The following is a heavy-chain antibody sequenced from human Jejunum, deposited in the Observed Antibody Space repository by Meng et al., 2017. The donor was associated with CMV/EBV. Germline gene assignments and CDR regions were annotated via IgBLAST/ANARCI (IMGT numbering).Heavy chain of an antibody. CDR2: IYSGEST. CDR3: ARDIALLGYCSSTSCYTGVGGMDV. D-gene: IGHD2-2*02. V-gene: IGHV3-53*01. Sequence: MTWVRQAPGKGLEWVSAIYSGESTYYADSVKGRFTISRDNSKNTLYLQMNSLRAEDTAVYYCARDIALLGYCSSTSCYTGVGGMDVWGQGTTVTVSS. J-gene: IGHJ6*02.